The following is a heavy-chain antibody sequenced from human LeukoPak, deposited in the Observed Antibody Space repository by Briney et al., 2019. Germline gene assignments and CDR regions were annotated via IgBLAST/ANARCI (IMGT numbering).Heavy chain of an antibody. CDR1: GFTFSDFW. J-gene: IGHJ4*02. CDR3: ARGEAFSGDY. Sequence: GGSLRLSCAVSGFTFSDFWMSWVRQAPGRGLEWVANIHPEGNEKYHVESVKGRFTISRDNAKNSLFLQMNGLRVEDTAVYYCARGEAFSGDYWGQGTLVTVSS. CDR2: IHPEGNEK. V-gene: IGHV3-7*04.